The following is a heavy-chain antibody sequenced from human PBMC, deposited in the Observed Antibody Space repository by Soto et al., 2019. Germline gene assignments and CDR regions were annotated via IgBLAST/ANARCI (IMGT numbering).Heavy chain of an antibody. CDR2: IYYSGST. CDR3: AGDLYDFWSGYTGALDI. J-gene: IGHJ3*02. V-gene: IGHV4-31*03. CDR1: GGSISSGGYY. Sequence: SETLSLTCTVSGGSISSGGYYWSWIRQHPGKGLEWIGYIYYSGSTYYNPSLKSRVTISVDTSKNQFSLKLSSVTAADTAVYYCAGDLYDFWSGYTGALDIWGQGTMVTVSS. D-gene: IGHD3-3*01.